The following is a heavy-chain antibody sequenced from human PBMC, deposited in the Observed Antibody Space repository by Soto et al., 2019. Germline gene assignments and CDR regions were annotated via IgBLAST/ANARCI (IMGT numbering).Heavy chain of an antibody. Sequence: SETLSLTCTVSGGSISSYYWSWIRQPPGKGLEWIGYIYYSGSTNYNPSLKSRVTISVDTSKNQFSLKLSSVTAADTAVYYCARDSPPGYSSGWYSYYYYGMDVWGQGATVTVSS. D-gene: IGHD6-19*01. V-gene: IGHV4-59*01. CDR1: GGSISSYY. CDR2: IYYSGST. J-gene: IGHJ6*02. CDR3: ARDSPPGYSSGWYSYYYYGMDV.